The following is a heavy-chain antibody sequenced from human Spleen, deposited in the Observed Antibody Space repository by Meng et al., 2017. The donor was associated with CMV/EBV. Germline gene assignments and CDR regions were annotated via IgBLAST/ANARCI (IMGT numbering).Heavy chain of an antibody. D-gene: IGHD2-21*01. J-gene: IGHJ6*02. Sequence: ESLKISCAASGFTFSNYWMSWVRQTPGKGLEWIGEINHSGSTNYNPSLKSRVTISVDTSKNQFSLKLSSVTAADTAVYYCARDAINYYYYYGMDVWGQGTTVTVSS. CDR2: INHSGST. CDR3: ARDAINYYYYYGMDV. V-gene: IGHV4-34*01. CDR1: GFTFSNYW.